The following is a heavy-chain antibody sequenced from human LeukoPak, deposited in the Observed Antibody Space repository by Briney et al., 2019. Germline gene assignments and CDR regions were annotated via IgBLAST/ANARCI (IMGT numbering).Heavy chain of an antibody. CDR2: IDYGGRT. V-gene: IGHV4-39*01. J-gene: IGHJ2*01. Sequence: SETLSLTCTVSGGSVSSSSYYWGWIRQTPGKGLEWIGSIDYGGRTYYNPSLKSRVTTSVDTSKNQFSLKLSSVTAADTAVYYCARTYYYDSSGYYWYFDLWGRGTLVTVSS. CDR3: ARTYYYDSSGYYWYFDL. CDR1: GGSVSSSSYY. D-gene: IGHD3-22*01.